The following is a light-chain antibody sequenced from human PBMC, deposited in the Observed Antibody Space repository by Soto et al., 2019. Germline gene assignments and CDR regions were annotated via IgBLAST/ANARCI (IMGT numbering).Light chain of an antibody. CDR2: KAS. V-gene: IGKV1-5*03. CDR3: QQYETFSGT. CDR1: QSIRSW. J-gene: IGKJ1*01. Sequence: DIQMTHSPSALSASVGDRVTITCRASQSIRSWLAWYQQKPGKAPRLLIYKASSLESGVPSRFSGSGSGTEFTLTISSLQPDDSATYYCQQYETFSGTFGPGTKVDNK.